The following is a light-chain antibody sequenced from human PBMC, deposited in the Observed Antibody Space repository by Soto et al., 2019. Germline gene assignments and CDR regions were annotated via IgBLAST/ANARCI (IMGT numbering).Light chain of an antibody. CDR1: QDITNY. CDR2: DGS. CDR3: QQFDSLPIT. J-gene: IGKJ5*01. Sequence: DIQMTQSPSSLSASVGDRVTITFQASQDITNYLNWYQQKPGKAPRLLVYDGSNWDTGGPSRFSGSGSGTHFSFSISSLHPEDIETYYCQQFDSLPITFGQGTRLEI. V-gene: IGKV1-33*01.